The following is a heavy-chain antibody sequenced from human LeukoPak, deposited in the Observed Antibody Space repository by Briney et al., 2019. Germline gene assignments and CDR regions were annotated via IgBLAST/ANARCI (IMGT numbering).Heavy chain of an antibody. CDR1: GFTFSSFE. J-gene: IGHJ4*02. CDR2: FRGSGSTI. Sequence: GGSLRLSCSASGFTFSSFEVNWVRHDQGKGLEWDSSFRGSGSTIYYADSVKGRFTISRDNAKNSLYLQMNSLRAEDTAVYYCARARSHWGQGTLVTVSS. D-gene: IGHD1-26*01. CDR3: ARARSH. V-gene: IGHV3-48*03.